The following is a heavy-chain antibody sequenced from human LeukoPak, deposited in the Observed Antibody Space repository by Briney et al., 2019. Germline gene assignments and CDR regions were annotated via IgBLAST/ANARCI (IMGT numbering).Heavy chain of an antibody. CDR2: MNPNSGNT. CDR3: ARVSNTGSSWYIGY. CDR1: GYTFTSYD. D-gene: IGHD6-13*01. V-gene: IGHV1-8*01. J-gene: IGHJ4*02. Sequence: ASVKVSCKASGYTFTSYDINWVRQATGQGLEWMGWMNPNSGNTGYAQKFQGRVTMTRNTSISTAYMELSSLRSEDTAVYYCARVSNTGSSWYIGYWGQGTLVTVSS.